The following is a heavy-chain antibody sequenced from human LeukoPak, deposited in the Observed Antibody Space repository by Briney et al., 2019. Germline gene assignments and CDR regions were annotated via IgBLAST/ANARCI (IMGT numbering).Heavy chain of an antibody. CDR3: AKDTGGYSYGAPDY. D-gene: IGHD5-18*01. V-gene: IGHV3-9*01. CDR2: ISWNSGSI. Sequence: GRSLRLSCAASGFTFDDYAMHWVRQAPGKGLEWVSGISWNSGSIGYADSVKGRFTISRDNAKNSLYLQMNSLRAEDTALYYCAKDTGGYSYGAPDYWGQGTLVTVSS. CDR1: GFTFDDYA. J-gene: IGHJ4*02.